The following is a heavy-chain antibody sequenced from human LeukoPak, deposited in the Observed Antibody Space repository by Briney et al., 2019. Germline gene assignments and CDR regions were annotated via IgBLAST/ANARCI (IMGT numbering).Heavy chain of an antibody. CDR1: GFTFSSYW. D-gene: IGHD3-16*01. CDR3: ARGMIYYYYGMDV. CDR2: IKQDGSEK. V-gene: IGHV3-7*01. Sequence: PGGSLRLSCAASGFTFSSYWMSWVRQAPGKGLEWVANIKQDGSEKYYVDSVKGRLTISRDNAKNSLYLQMNSLRAEDTAVYYCARGMIYYYYGMDVWGQGTTVTVSS. J-gene: IGHJ6*02.